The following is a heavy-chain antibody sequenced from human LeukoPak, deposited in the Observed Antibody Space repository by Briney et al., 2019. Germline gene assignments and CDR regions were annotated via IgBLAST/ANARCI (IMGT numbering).Heavy chain of an antibody. V-gene: IGHV4-30-2*01. J-gene: IGHJ4*02. CDR3: ARRVYSSGWYFDY. D-gene: IGHD6-19*01. Sequence: SETLSLTCSVFGGSISSVSYYWTWIRQPPGKDLEWIGYIFHNGTTFYSPTLKRRVTMSVDKSYNQFSLKLSSVTAADTAVYYCARRVYSSGWYFDYWGQGTLVTVSS. CDR2: IFHNGTT. CDR1: GGSISSVSYY.